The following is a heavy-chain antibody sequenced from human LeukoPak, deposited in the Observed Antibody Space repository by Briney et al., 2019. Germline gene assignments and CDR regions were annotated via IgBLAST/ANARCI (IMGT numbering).Heavy chain of an antibody. CDR3: ARISMVRGVIITGLFDY. J-gene: IGHJ4*02. CDR2: INHSGST. CDR1: GGSFSGYY. Sequence: SETLSLTCAVYGGSFSGYYWSWIRQPPGKGLEWIGEINHSGSTNYNPSLKSRVTISVDTSKNQFSLKLSSVTAADTAVYYCARISMVRGVIITGLFDYWGQGTLVTVSS. D-gene: IGHD3-10*01. V-gene: IGHV4-34*01.